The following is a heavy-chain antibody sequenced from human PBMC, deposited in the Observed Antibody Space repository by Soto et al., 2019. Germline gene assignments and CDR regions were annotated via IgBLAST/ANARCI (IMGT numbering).Heavy chain of an antibody. J-gene: IGHJ3*02. CDR1: GGSFSGYY. D-gene: IGHD4-17*01. CDR3: ARRSLRGSAFDI. CDR2: INHSGST. Sequence: SETLSLTCAVYGGSFSGYYWSWISQPPGKGLEWIGEINHSGSTNYNPSLKSRVTISVGTSKNQFSLKLSSVTAADTAVYYCARRSLRGSAFDIWGQGTMVTVSS. V-gene: IGHV4-34*01.